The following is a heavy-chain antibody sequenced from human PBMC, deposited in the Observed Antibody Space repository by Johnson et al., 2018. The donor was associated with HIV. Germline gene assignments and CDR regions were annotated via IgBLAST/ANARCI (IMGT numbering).Heavy chain of an antibody. CDR1: GFTFSTYW. CDR2: IYSGGST. V-gene: IGHV3-66*01. D-gene: IGHD6-19*01. CDR3: ARTGRAVAGTPHAFDI. J-gene: IGHJ3*02. Sequence: VQLVESGGGLVQPGGSLRLSCAASGFTFSTYWMHWVRQAPGKGLEWVSVIYSGGSTYYADSVKGRFTISRDNSKNTLYLQMNSLRAEDTAVYYCARTGRAVAGTPHAFDIWGQGTMVTVSS.